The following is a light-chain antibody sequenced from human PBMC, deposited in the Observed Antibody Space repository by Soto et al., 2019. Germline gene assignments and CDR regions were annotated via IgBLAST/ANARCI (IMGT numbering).Light chain of an antibody. V-gene: IGKV1-5*03. CDR3: QHYNSYSEA. Sequence: DIQITQSPSTLSGSVGDRVAITCRPSQTISSWLAWYQQKPGKAPKLLIYKASTLKSGVPSRFSGSGSGTEFTLTISSLQPDDFATYYCQHYNSYSEAFGQGTKVDI. J-gene: IGKJ1*01. CDR2: KAS. CDR1: QTISSW.